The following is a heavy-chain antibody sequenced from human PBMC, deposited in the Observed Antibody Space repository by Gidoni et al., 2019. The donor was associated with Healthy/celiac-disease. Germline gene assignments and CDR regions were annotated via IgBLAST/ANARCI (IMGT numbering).Heavy chain of an antibody. CDR3: ARGFRGLGQPVVGATPAVGRYYFAY. Sequence: QVQLQQWGAGLLKPSETLSLTCAVYGGSFSGYYWSWIRQPPGKGLELIGEINHSGSTNYNPSLKRLVTLSVDTSKNQFSLKLSSVTAADTAVYYCARGFRGLGQPVVGATPAVGRYYFAYWGQGTLVTVSS. D-gene: IGHD1-26*01. J-gene: IGHJ4*02. CDR2: INHSGST. CDR1: GGSFSGYY. V-gene: IGHV4-34*01.